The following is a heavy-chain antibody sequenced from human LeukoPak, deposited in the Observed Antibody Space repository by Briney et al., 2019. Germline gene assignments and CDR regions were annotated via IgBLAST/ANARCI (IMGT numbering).Heavy chain of an antibody. CDR3: ASWGYCSSTSCQKYYYYYYYMDV. V-gene: IGHV1-69*05. Sequence: GSSVKVSCQASRGTFSSYAISWVRQAPGQGLEWMGGIIPIFGTANFAQKFQGRVTITTDESTSTAYMELSSLRSEDTAVYYCASWGYCSSTSCQKYYYYYYYMDVWGKGTTVTVSS. CDR2: IIPIFGTA. J-gene: IGHJ6*03. D-gene: IGHD2-2*01. CDR1: RGTFSSYA.